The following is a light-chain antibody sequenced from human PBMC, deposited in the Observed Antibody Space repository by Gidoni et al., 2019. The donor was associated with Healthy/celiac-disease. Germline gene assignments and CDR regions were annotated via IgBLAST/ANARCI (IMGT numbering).Light chain of an antibody. CDR1: SSNIGAGYD. CDR3: QSYDSSLREV. Sequence: QSVLTPPPSVSGAPGPRVTISCTGSSSNIGAGYDVHWYQQLPGTAPKLLIYGNSNRPSGVPDRFSGPKSGTSASLAITGLQAEDEADYYCQSYDSSLREVFGGGTKLTVL. V-gene: IGLV1-40*01. CDR2: GNS. J-gene: IGLJ2*01.